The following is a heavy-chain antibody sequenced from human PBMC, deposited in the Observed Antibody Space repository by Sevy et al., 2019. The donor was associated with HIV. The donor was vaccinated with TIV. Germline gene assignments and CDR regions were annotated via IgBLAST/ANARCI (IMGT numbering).Heavy chain of an antibody. V-gene: IGHV4-59*08. J-gene: IGHJ4*02. Sequence: SETLSLTCTVSGDSINTYYWSWIRQPPGKGLEWIGYSSHSGNTNYNPSLKSRVSMSVDTSTNQFSLKVKSVTAADTAVYYCARLRWDLVVVPGATPGCYFDSWGQGTLVTVSS. CDR2: SSHSGNT. CDR3: ARLRWDLVVVPGATPGCYFDS. CDR1: GDSINTYY. D-gene: IGHD2-2*02.